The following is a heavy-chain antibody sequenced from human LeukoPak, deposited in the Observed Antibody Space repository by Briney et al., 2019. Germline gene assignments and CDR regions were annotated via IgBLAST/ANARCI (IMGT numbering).Heavy chain of an antibody. V-gene: IGHV4-39*01. J-gene: IGHJ6*03. CDR2: IYYSGST. CDR3: ARHESGYSSSWHYYYYMDV. CDR1: GGSISSSSYY. Sequence: SETLSLTCTVSGGSISSSSYYWGWIRQPPGKGLEWIGSIYYSGSTYYNPSLKSRVTIPVDTSKNQFSLKLSSVTAADTAVYYCARHESGYSSSWHYYYYMDVWGKGTTVTISS. D-gene: IGHD6-13*01.